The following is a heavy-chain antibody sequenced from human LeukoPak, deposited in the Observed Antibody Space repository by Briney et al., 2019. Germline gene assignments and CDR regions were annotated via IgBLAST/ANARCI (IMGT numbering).Heavy chain of an antibody. D-gene: IGHD4/OR15-4a*01. Sequence: SFTLSGYTLTKRSVHWVRQAPGKGLEWVGRIRIRPNSYTTEYAASVKCRFTISRDDSKNSLFLQMNSLKTEDTAVYYCARVALGTYGEFDYWGQGTLVTVSS. CDR1: GYTLTKRS. V-gene: IGHV3-72*01. J-gene: IGHJ4*02. CDR2: IRIRPNSYTT. CDR3: ARVALGTYGEFDY.